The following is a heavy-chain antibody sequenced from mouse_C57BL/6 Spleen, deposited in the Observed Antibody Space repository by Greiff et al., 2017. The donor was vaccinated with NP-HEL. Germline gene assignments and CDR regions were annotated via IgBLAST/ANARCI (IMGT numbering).Heavy chain of an antibody. Sequence: EVKLVESGGGLVKPGGSLKLSCAASGFTFSDYGMHWVRQAPEKGLEWVAYISSGSSTIYYADTVKGRFTISRDNAKNTLFLQMTSLRSEDTAMYYCARPLDSSDYVGYFDYWGQGTTLTVSS. CDR2: ISSGSSTI. V-gene: IGHV5-17*01. J-gene: IGHJ2*01. CDR1: GFTFSDYG. CDR3: ARPLDSSDYVGYFDY. D-gene: IGHD3-2*02.